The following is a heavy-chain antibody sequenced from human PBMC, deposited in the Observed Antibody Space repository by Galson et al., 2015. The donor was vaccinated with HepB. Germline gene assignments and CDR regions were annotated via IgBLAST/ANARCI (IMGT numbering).Heavy chain of an antibody. D-gene: IGHD6-13*01. CDR1: GFTFSSYA. J-gene: IGHJ4*02. V-gene: IGHV3-30-3*01. Sequence: SLRLSCAASGFTFSSYAMHWVRQAPGKGLEWVAVISYDGSNKYYADSVKGRFTISRDNSKNTLYLQMNSLRAEDTAVYYCARDAGYSSSWYENFLRYFDYWGQGTLVTVSS. CDR2: ISYDGSNK. CDR3: ARDAGYSSSWYENFLRYFDY.